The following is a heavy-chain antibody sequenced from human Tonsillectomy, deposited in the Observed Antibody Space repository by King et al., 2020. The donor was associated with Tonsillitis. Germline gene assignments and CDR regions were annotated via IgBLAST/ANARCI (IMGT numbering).Heavy chain of an antibody. CDR2: INPYSGDT. J-gene: IGHJ4*02. V-gene: IGHV1-2*02. D-gene: IGHD2-15*01. Sequence: VQLVESGAEVKKPGASVKVSCKASGYTFTDYYIHWVRQAPGQGLEWMGWINPYSGDTNYAQKFQGGVTMTRDTSISTAYMELSRLTSYDTAVYYCAGGRYCSGGSCYSHFEYWGQGTPVTVSS. CDR1: GYTFTDYY. CDR3: AGGRYCSGGSCYSHFEY.